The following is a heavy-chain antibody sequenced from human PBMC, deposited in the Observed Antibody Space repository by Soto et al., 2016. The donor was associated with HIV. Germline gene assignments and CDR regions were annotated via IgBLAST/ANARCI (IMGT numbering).Heavy chain of an antibody. V-gene: IGHV3-21*01. Sequence: EVQLVESGGGLVKPGGSLRLSCAASGFTFSNYGMNWVRQAPGKGLEWVSSVSNTNSHIYYADSVKGRFTISRDNAKNSLYLQMNSLRGEDTAIYYCARDDDSYGYYRIDYWGPGNPGPPSPQ. J-gene: IGHJ4*02. CDR3: ARDDDSYGYYRIDY. CDR2: VSNTNSHI. D-gene: IGHD5-18*01. CDR1: GFTFSNYG.